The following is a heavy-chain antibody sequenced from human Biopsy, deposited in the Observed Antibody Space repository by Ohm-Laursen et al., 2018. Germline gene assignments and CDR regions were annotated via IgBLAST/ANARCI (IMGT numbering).Heavy chain of an antibody. Sequence: ASVTVFCKVSGYTLTELSMHWVRQAPGKGLEWMGGFAPENGKTVYAQNFQARVSMTEDTSTDTAYMELRSLRSEDTAVYYCAADINVWNVNYWGQGTQVTVSS. V-gene: IGHV1-24*01. D-gene: IGHD1-1*01. CDR3: AADINVWNVNY. CDR2: FAPENGKT. CDR1: GYTLTELS. J-gene: IGHJ4*02.